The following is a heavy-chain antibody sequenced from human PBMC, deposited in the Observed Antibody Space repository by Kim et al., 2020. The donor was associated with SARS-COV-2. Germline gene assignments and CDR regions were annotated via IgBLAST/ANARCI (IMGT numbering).Heavy chain of an antibody. Sequence: PDSVRGRFTISRDNSKITLFLQMDSLRVDDTAVYYCAKDLLYVPRRGYFDSWGQGVVVTVSS. CDR3: AKDLLYVPRRGYFDS. D-gene: IGHD3-10*02. V-gene: IGHV3-23*01. J-gene: IGHJ4*02.